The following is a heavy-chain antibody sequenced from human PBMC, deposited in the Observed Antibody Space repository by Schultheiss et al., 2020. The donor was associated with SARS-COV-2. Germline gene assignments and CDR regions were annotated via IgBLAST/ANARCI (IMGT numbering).Heavy chain of an antibody. CDR3: ARGPGGRFLEWLPEDWFDP. CDR1: GGSISSYY. Sequence: SETLSLTCAVYGGSISSYYWSWIRQPPGKGLEWIGEINHSGSTNYNPSLKSRVTISVDTSKNQFSLKLSSVTAADTAVYYCARGPGGRFLEWLPEDWFDPWGQGTLVTVSS. D-gene: IGHD3-3*01. J-gene: IGHJ5*02. CDR2: INHSGST. V-gene: IGHV4-34*01.